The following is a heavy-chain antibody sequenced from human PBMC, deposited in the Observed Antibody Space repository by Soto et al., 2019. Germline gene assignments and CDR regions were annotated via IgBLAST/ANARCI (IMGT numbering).Heavy chain of an antibody. Sequence: EVQLVESGGGLAQPGGSLRLSCEAAGFTFSIYTMNWVRQAPGKGLEWVSYITAASDTIYYADSVKGRFTISRDNAKNSLYLQMNSLRDEDTAVYYCARHYTTSRVGAWFDLWGQGTLVTVSS. V-gene: IGHV3-48*02. J-gene: IGHJ5*02. CDR3: ARHYTTSRVGAWFDL. CDR2: ITAASDTI. CDR1: GFTFSIYT. D-gene: IGHD3-3*01.